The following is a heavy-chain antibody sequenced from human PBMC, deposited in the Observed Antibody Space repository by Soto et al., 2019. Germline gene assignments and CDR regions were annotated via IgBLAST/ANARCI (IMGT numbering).Heavy chain of an antibody. CDR1: GYTFTSYG. J-gene: IGHJ6*02. Sequence: QVQLVQSGGEVKKPGASVKVSCKASGYTFTSYGISWVRQAPGQGLEWMGWISGYNGKTNYAQKVQDRVTMTTDTSXXTVYMELRSLRSDDTAVYYCAREGSVPYYYYAMDAWGQGTTVTVSS. CDR2: ISGYNGKT. V-gene: IGHV1-18*01. D-gene: IGHD6-25*01. CDR3: AREGSVPYYYYAMDA.